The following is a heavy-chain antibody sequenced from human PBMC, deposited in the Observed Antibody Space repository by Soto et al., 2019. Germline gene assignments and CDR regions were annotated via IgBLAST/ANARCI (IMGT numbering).Heavy chain of an antibody. V-gene: IGHV3-7*01. CDR1: GFTFSSYW. Sequence: VGSVRLSCAASGFTFSSYWMSWVRQAPGKGLEWVANIKQDGSEKYYVDSVKGRFTTSRDNAKNSLYLQMNSLRAEDTAVYYCARVGIAAAGPGFYYYYYGMDVWGQGTTVTVSS. D-gene: IGHD6-13*01. CDR2: IKQDGSEK. CDR3: ARVGIAAAGPGFYYYYYGMDV. J-gene: IGHJ6*02.